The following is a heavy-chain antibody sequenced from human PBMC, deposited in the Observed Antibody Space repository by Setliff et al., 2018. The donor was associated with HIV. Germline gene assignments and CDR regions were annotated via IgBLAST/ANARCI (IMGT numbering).Heavy chain of an antibody. J-gene: IGHJ5*02. CDR2: IHHSVTT. CDR3: ARGGTSSNWFDP. CDR1: GASISYNT. V-gene: IGHV4-59*01. Sequence: SETLSLTCIVSGASISYNTWSWIRQPPGKGLQWIGFIHHSVTTSYNPSLKSRVTISLDTSKNQLSLKLTSVTAADTAVYYCARGGTSSNWFDPWGQGTLVTV. D-gene: IGHD2-2*01.